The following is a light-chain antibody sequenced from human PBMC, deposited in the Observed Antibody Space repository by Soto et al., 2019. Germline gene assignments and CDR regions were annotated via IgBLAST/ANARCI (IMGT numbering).Light chain of an antibody. J-gene: IGKJ3*01. Sequence: IQLTQSPSSLSASVGDRVTISCRASQGIDNFLAWYQQKPGKAPKLLIYGASTLQSGVPSRFSGSGSVTDFTLTISSLQPEDFATYYCQQLNSFPIPFGPGTKVHIK. V-gene: IGKV1-9*01. CDR1: QGIDNF. CDR2: GAS. CDR3: QQLNSFPIP.